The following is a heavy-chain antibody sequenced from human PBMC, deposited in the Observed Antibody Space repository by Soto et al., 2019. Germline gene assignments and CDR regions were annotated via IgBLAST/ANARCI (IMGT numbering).Heavy chain of an antibody. D-gene: IGHD3-22*01. CDR3: AREIVVVETAWGVKWFDP. CDR2: IIPIFGTA. V-gene: IGHV1-69*06. J-gene: IGHJ5*02. CDR1: GGTFSSYA. Sequence: QVQLVQSGAEVKKPGSSVKVSCKASGGTFSSYAISWVRQAPGQGLECMGGIIPIFGTANYAQKFQGRVTITEDKSTSTADMELSSLRSEDTAVYYCAREIVVVETAWGVKWFDPWGQGTLVTVSS.